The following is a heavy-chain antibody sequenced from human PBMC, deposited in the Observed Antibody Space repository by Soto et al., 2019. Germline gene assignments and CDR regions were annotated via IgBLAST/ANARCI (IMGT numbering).Heavy chain of an antibody. CDR3: ASAAREYYYYGMDV. V-gene: IGHV3-23*01. Sequence: EVQLLESGGGLVQPGGSLRLSCAASGFTFSSYAMSWVRQAPGKGLEWVSGISGSGGSTNYADSVKGRFTISRDNSKNTLYLQMNSLRADDTAVYYCASAAREYYYYGMDVWGQGTTVTVSS. J-gene: IGHJ6*02. CDR2: ISGSGGST. CDR1: GFTFSSYA.